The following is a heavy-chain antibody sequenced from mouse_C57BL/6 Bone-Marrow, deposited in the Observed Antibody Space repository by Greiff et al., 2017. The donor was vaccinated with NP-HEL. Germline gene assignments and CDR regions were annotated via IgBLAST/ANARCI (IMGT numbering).Heavy chain of an antibody. CDR2: IYPSDSET. V-gene: IGHV1-61*01. CDR1: GYTFTSYW. J-gene: IGHJ2*01. Sequence: QVQLQQPGAELVRPGSSVKLSCKASGYTFTSYWMDWVKQRPGQGLEWIGNIYPSDSETHYNQKFKDKATLTVDKSSSTAYRQLSSLTSEDSAVYYCAVSSHFDYWGQGTTLTVSS. CDR3: AVSSHFDY. D-gene: IGHD1-1*01.